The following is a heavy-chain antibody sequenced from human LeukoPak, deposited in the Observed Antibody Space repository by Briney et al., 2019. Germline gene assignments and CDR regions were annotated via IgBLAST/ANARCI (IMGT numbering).Heavy chain of an antibody. J-gene: IGHJ4*02. Sequence: GGPLRLSCAATGFTFNIHWMTWVRQAPGKGLEWVANIKQNGSDTSYVDSVKGRFSISRDNAKNSVYLQMNSLRVEDTAVYYCADPGAGYWGQGTLVTVSS. CDR1: GFTFNIHW. D-gene: IGHD4-17*01. CDR2: IKQNGSDT. V-gene: IGHV3-7*01. CDR3: ADPGAGY.